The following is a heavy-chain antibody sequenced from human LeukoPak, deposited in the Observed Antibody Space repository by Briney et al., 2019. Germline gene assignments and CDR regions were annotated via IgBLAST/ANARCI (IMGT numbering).Heavy chain of an antibody. D-gene: IGHD2/OR15-2a*01. J-gene: IGHJ5*02. V-gene: IGHV4-59*02. CDR3: TIGFYEPFDR. CDR1: GASVSSSH. Sequence: SETLSLTCTVSGASVSSSHWNWIRQSPGKGLEWIADVDYNGSTKYNPSLRGRGTMSLDTSKNQFHLKLDSVTAADTARYYCTIGFYEPFDRWVQGTLVIVST. CDR2: VDYNGST.